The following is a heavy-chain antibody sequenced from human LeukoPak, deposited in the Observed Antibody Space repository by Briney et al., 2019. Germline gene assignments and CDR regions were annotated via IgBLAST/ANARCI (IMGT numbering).Heavy chain of an antibody. CDR3: ARDQWDCSSTSCHDY. Sequence: GGSLRLSCAASGSTFSSYSMNWVRQAPGKGLEWVSSISSSSSYIYYADSVKGRFTISRDNAKNSLYLQMNSLRAEDTAVYYCARDQWDCSSTSCHDYWGQGTLVTVSS. J-gene: IGHJ4*02. D-gene: IGHD2-2*01. V-gene: IGHV3-21*01. CDR1: GSTFSSYS. CDR2: ISSSSSYI.